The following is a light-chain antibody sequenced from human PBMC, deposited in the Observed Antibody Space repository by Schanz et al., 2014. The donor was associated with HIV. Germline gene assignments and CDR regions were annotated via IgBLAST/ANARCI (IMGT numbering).Light chain of an antibody. CDR3: TSYTSTSAHVV. CDR1: SSDVGWYNL. Sequence: QSALTQPASVSGSPGQSISISCTGTSSDVGWYNLVSWYQQHPGKAPTLMIYDVSNRPSGVSNRFSGSNSGNTASLTISGLQDDDEADYYCTSYTSTSAHVVFGGGTKVTVL. J-gene: IGLJ2*01. CDR2: DVS. V-gene: IGLV2-14*02.